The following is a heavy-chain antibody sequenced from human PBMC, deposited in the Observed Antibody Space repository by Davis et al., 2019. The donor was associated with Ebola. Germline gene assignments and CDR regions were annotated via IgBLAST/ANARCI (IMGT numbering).Heavy chain of an antibody. Sequence: PSETLSLTCAVSGASFTGSSWSWIRQAPGKGLEWIGEVSHDGGTNYNPSLKSHFTISVDTSKNQLSLNLISVTAADTAVYYCARGWWGVVMYYFDQWGQGTQVTVSS. CDR1: GASFTGSS. V-gene: IGHV4-34*01. D-gene: IGHD2-15*01. CDR3: ARGWWGVVMYYFDQ. CDR2: VSHDGGT. J-gene: IGHJ4*02.